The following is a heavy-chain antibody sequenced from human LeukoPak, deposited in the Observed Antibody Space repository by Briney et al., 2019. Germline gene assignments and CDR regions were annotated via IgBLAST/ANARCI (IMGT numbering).Heavy chain of an antibody. CDR1: GYSFTSYW. CDR2: IYPDDSDT. CDR3: ARGGLSRSGWLDY. J-gene: IGHJ4*02. V-gene: IGHV5-51*01. D-gene: IGHD6-19*01. Sequence: GESLKISCKGSGYSFTSYWIGWLRQMPGKGLEWMGIIYPDDSDTRYSPSFQGQVSLSADKSISTAYLQWSSLKASDTAMYYCARGGLSRSGWLDYWGQGTLVTVSS.